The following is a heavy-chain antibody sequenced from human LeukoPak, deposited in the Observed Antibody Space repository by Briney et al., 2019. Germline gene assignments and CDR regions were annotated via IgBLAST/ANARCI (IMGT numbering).Heavy chain of an antibody. CDR2: ISSSSSYI. Sequence: GGSLRLSCAASGFTFSSYSMNWVRQAPGKGLEWVSSISSSSSYIYYADSVKGRFTISRDNAKNSLYLQMNSLRAEDTAVYYCARDSSYGDYDYGMDVWGQGTTVTVSS. CDR3: ARDSSYGDYDYGMDV. V-gene: IGHV3-21*01. J-gene: IGHJ6*02. D-gene: IGHD4-17*01. CDR1: GFTFSSYS.